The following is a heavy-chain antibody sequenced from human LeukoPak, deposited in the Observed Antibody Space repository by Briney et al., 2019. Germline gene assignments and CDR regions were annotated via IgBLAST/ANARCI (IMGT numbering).Heavy chain of an antibody. V-gene: IGHV3-13*01. Sequence: TGGSLRLSCAASGFTFSSYDMHWVRQATGKGLEWVSAIGTAGDTYYPGSVKGRFTISRENAKNSLYLQMNSLRAGDTAVYYCARATYYYDSSGYYSYYFDYWGQGTLVTVSS. CDR3: ARATYYYDSSGYYSYYFDY. J-gene: IGHJ4*02. CDR2: IGTAGDT. CDR1: GFTFSSYD. D-gene: IGHD3-22*01.